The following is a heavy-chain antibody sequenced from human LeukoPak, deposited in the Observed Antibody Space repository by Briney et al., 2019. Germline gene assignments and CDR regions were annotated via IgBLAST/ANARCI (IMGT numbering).Heavy chain of an antibody. CDR1: GFTFSIYW. D-gene: IGHD1-14*01. V-gene: IGHV3-74*03. CDR3: ARDFGAVRTTNAFDI. J-gene: IGHJ3*02. CDR2: INGDGTNT. Sequence: AGGSLRLSCAASGFTFSIYWMHWVRQAPGKGLVWVSRINGDGTNTTYADSVKGRFTISRDNAKKTVDLQMNSLRVEDTAVYYCARDFGAVRTTNAFDIWGQGTMVTVSS.